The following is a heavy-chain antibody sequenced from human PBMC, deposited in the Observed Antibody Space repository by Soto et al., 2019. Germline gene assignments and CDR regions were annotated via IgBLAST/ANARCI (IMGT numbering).Heavy chain of an antibody. D-gene: IGHD2-21*01. CDR1: GDSISRGGYY. V-gene: IGHV4-31*03. Sequence: QVQLQESGPGLVKPSQTLSLTCTVSGDSISRGGYYWNWLRQHPRKGLEWIGYIYHSGSTISNPSLKSRVTLTXAXSXXRLSLELSNVTAADTAVYYCARDGAGAYGLGRFDPWGQGILVTVSS. CDR3: ARDGAGAYGLGRFDP. J-gene: IGHJ5*02. CDR2: IYHSGST.